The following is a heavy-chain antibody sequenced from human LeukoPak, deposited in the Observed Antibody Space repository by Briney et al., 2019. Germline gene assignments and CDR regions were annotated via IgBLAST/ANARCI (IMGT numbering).Heavy chain of an antibody. V-gene: IGHV4-30-2*01. Sequence: SETLSLTCAVSGGSISSGGYSWSWIRQPPGKGLEWIGYIYHSGSTYYNPSLKSRVTISVDRSKNQFSLKLSSVTAADTAVYYCARDFPWFDPWGQGTLVTVSS. CDR3: ARDFPWFDP. CDR2: IYHSGST. CDR1: GGSISSGGYS. J-gene: IGHJ5*02.